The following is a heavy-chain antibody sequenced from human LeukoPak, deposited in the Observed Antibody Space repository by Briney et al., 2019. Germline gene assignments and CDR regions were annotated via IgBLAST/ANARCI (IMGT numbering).Heavy chain of an antibody. CDR1: GFTFDNYA. J-gene: IGHJ4*02. CDR2: VSWNSGTV. Sequence: GGSLRLSCAASGFTFDNYAMHWVRQAPGKGLEWVSSVSWNSGTVGYADSVKGRFTISRDNAKNSLYLQMNSLRTEDTALYYCAKSSVGSYFYFFDSWGQGTLVTVSS. CDR3: AKSSVGSYFYFFDS. V-gene: IGHV3-9*01. D-gene: IGHD3-10*01.